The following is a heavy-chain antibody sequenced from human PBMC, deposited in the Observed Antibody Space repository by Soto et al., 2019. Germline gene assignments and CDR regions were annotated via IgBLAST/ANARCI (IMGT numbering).Heavy chain of an antibody. CDR2: MNPNSGNT. V-gene: IGHV1-8*01. Sequence: ASVKVSCKASGYTFTSYDINWVRQATGQGLEWMGWMNPNSGNTGYAQKFQGRVTMTRNTSISTAYMELSSLRSEDTAVYYCARARDYYGSGSYYRALDFDYWGQGTLVTVSS. J-gene: IGHJ4*02. CDR1: GYTFTSYD. D-gene: IGHD3-10*01. CDR3: ARARDYYGSGSYYRALDFDY.